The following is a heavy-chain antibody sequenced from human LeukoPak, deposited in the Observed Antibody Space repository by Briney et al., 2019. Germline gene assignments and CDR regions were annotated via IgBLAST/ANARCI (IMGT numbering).Heavy chain of an antibody. Sequence: GGSLRLSCAASGFTFSSYEMNWVRKAPGKGLEWVSYTISSGSTIYYADSVKGRFTISRDNAKNSLYLHMNSLRPDDTAVYYCARGRSITILRGVAIRDVFDIWGQGTKVTVS. V-gene: IGHV3-48*03. CDR3: ARGRSITILRGVAIRDVFDI. J-gene: IGHJ3*02. CDR1: GFTFSSYE. CDR2: TISSGSTI. D-gene: IGHD3-10*01.